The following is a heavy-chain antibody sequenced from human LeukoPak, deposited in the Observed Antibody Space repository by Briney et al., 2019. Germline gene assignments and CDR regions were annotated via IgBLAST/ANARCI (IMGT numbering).Heavy chain of an antibody. CDR1: GFTFSDYS. D-gene: IGHD5-24*01. CDR3: ARDYKYAFDN. Sequence: GGSLRLSCAASGFTFSDYSMNWVRQAPGKGLEWISYIGISSGNTKCADSVKGRFTISGDKAKNSLYLQMNSLRVEDTAVYYCARDYKYAFDNWGQGTLVTVSS. J-gene: IGHJ4*02. CDR2: IGISSGNT. V-gene: IGHV3-48*01.